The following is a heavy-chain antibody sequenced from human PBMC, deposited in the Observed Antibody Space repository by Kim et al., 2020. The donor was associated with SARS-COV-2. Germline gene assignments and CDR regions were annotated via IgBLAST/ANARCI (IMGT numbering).Heavy chain of an antibody. CDR3: ARHHYYDSSGYYWENWFDP. D-gene: IGHD3-22*01. CDR1: GYTFTSYG. J-gene: IGHJ5*02. V-gene: IGHV1-18*01. CDR2: ISAYNGNT. Sequence: ASVKVSCKASGYTFTSYGISWVRQAPGQGLEWMGWISAYNGNTNYAQKLQGRVTMTTDTSTSTAYMELRSLRSDDTAVYYCARHHYYDSSGYYWENWFDPWGQGTLVTVSS.